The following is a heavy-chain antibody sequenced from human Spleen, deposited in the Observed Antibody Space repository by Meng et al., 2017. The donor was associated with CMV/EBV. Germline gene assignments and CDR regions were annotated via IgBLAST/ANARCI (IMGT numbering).Heavy chain of an antibody. CDR2: INHRGST. Sequence: SETLSLTCAVYGGSISDGGPFSGYYWTWIRQPPGKGLEWIGEINHRGSTNYTPSLKSRVTISVDTSKNQFSLKLSSVTAADTAVYYCARGREIVKVSGATGSRSYYYNDMDVWGQGTTVTVSS. CDR3: ARGREIVKVSGATGSRSYYYNDMDV. D-gene: IGHD2-2*01. CDR1: GGSISDGGPFSGYY. J-gene: IGHJ6*02. V-gene: IGHV4-34*01.